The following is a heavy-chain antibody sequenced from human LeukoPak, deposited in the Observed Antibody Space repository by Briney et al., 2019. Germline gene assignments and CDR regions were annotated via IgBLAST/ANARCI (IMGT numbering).Heavy chain of an antibody. D-gene: IGHD6-6*01. CDR3: AKDRGSSSYYYYYYYMDV. J-gene: IGHJ6*03. CDR1: GFTFSSYG. Sequence: GGSLRPSCAASGFTFSSYGMHWVRQAPGKGLEWVAFIRYDGSNKYYADSVKGRFTISRDNSKNTLYLQMNSLRAEDTAVYYCAKDRGSSSYYYYYYYMDVWGKGTTVTVSS. CDR2: IRYDGSNK. V-gene: IGHV3-30*02.